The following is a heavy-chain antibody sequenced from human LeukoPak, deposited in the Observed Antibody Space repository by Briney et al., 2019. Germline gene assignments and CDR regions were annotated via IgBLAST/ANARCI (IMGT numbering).Heavy chain of an antibody. V-gene: IGHV3-21*04. CDR1: GFTFSSYS. CDR2: ISSSSSYI. D-gene: IGHD6-19*01. CDR3: TTSVAGTGGAYYSYYYMDV. Sequence: GGSLRLSCAASGFTFSSYSMNWVRQAPGKGLEWVSSISSSSSYIYYADSVKGRFTISRDNAKNSLYLQMNSLKTEDTAVYYCTTSVAGTGGAYYSYYYMDVWGKGTTVTISS. J-gene: IGHJ6*03.